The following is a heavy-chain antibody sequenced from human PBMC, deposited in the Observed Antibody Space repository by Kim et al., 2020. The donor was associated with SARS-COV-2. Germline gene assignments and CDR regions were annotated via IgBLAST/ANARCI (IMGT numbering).Heavy chain of an antibody. Sequence: GGSLRLSCAASGFTFNTYSMVWVRQAPGKGLEWLSYISSSSNTVYYADSVEGRFTISRDNAKNSLYLQMNSLRDEDTALYYCARDFGFCSGATCPTPPRFDYWGQGTLVTVSS. CDR3: ARDFGFCSGATCPTPPRFDY. J-gene: IGHJ4*02. D-gene: IGHD2-15*01. CDR1: GFTFNTYS. CDR2: ISSSSNTV. V-gene: IGHV3-48*02.